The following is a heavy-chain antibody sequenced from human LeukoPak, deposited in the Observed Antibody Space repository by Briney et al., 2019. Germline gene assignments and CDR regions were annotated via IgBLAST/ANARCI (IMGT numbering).Heavy chain of an antibody. Sequence: GGSLRLPCAASGFTFSSYGMHGVRQAPGKGLEGVAVISYDGSNKYYADCVKGRFTISRDNSKNTLYLKMNSLRAEDTAVYYCANKGLLWFGDPPVFDNWGQGTMVTVSS. CDR1: GFTFSSYG. V-gene: IGHV3-30*18. D-gene: IGHD3-10*01. J-gene: IGHJ3*02. CDR2: ISYDGSNK. CDR3: ANKGLLWFGDPPVFDN.